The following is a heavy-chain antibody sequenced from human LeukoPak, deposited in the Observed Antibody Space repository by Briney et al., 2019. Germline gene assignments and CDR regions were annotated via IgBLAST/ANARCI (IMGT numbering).Heavy chain of an antibody. CDR2: ITASDGTT. D-gene: IGHD6-13*01. V-gene: IGHV3-23*01. CDR3: AKRPGIXADGPFDY. CDR1: GLTFSNYA. Sequence: GGSLRLSCAASGLTFSNYAMSWVRQAPGKGLEWVSSITASDGTTYYTDSVKGRFAISRDNSKSTLFLQMSGLRAEDTAVYFCAKRPGIXADGPFDYWGQGTLVTVSS. J-gene: IGHJ4*02.